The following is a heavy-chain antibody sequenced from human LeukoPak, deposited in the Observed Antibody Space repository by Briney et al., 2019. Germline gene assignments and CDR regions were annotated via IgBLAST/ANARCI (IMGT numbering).Heavy chain of an antibody. Sequence: GGSLRLSCAGSGFPFSSYSLTWVRQAPGKGLEWVSSITSSGGYTYSADSVKGRFTISRDNAKNSLYLQMNSLRAEDTAVYYCARVSEWELLDYWGQGTLVTVSS. CDR3: ARVSEWELLDY. D-gene: IGHD1-26*01. CDR1: GFPFSSYS. J-gene: IGHJ4*02. CDR2: ITSSGGYT. V-gene: IGHV3-21*01.